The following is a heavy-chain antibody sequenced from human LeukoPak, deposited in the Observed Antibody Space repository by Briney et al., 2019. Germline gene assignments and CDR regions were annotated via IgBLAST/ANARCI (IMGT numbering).Heavy chain of an antibody. CDR3: ARESGSSSGWYRYYFDY. V-gene: IGHV3-33*01. D-gene: IGHD6-19*01. CDR1: GFTFSSYG. J-gene: IGHJ4*02. Sequence: GGSLRLSCAASGFTFSSYGMHWVRQAPGKGLEWVAVIWYDGSNKYYADSVKGRFTISRDNSENTLYLQMNGLRAEDTAVYYCARESGSSSGWYRYYFDYWGQGTLVTVSS. CDR2: IWYDGSNK.